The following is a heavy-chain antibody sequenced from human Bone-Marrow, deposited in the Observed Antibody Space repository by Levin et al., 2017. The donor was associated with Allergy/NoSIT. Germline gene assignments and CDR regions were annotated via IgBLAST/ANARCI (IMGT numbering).Heavy chain of an antibody. V-gene: IGHV3-23*01. D-gene: IGHD6-19*01. CDR1: GFTFSTYA. CDR3: AKGMELWDIIAVGPPFDY. J-gene: IGHJ4*02. CDR2: ISGGGGRT. Sequence: AGGSLRLSCTASGFTFSTYAMSWVRQAPGKGLEWVSSISGGGGRTDHADSVKGRFTISRDNSKNTLHLQMNSPRVEDTAVYYCAKGMELWDIIAVGPPFDYWGQGTLVTVSS.